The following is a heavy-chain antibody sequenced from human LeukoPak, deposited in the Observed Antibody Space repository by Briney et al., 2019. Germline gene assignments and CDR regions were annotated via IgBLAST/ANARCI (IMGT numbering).Heavy chain of an antibody. D-gene: IGHD6-13*01. J-gene: IGHJ5*02. CDR3: ARDVGSSSRDWFDP. V-gene: IGHV4-59*01. CDR1: GGSISSYY. CDR2: IYYSGST. Sequence: PSETLSLTCTVSGGSISSYYWSWIRQPPGKGLEWIGYIYYSGSTNYNPSLKSRVTISVDTSKNQFSLKLSSVNAADTAVYYCARDVGSSSRDWFDPWGQGTLVTVSS.